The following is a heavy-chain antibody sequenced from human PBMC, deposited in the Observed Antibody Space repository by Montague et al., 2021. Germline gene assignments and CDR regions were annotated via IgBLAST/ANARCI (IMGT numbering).Heavy chain of an antibody. D-gene: IGHD2-15*01. Sequence: CAISGDSVSSKRVTRNWIRQSPSRGPGWLRGTYYRSKWYNENAVSVKSRVTVIADTSNNQFSLQLTSVGPEDTALYFCARGGGGATATLFDSWGRGTLVTVSS. CDR2: TYYRSKWYN. J-gene: IGHJ4*02. CDR3: ARGGGGATATLFDS. V-gene: IGHV6-1*01. CDR1: GDSVSSKRVT.